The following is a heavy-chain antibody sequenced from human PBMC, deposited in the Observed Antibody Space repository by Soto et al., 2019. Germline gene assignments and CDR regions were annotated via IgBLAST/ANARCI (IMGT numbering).Heavy chain of an antibody. CDR1: GYTFTRHY. Sequence: QVQLVQSGAEVKKPGASVKVSCKASGYTFTRHYIHWVRQAPGQGLEWMGIINSSGGHTYYEQKFQGRVTMISDTSTSTVYMELSSLRSEDTAVYYCARDLLAAGSDALDIWGQGTMVTVSS. D-gene: IGHD6-13*01. CDR3: ARDLLAAGSDALDI. V-gene: IGHV1-46*01. CDR2: INSSGGHT. J-gene: IGHJ3*02.